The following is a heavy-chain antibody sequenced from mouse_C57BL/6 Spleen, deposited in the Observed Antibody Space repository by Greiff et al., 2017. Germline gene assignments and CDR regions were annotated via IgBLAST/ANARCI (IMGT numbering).Heavy chain of an antibody. CDR2: IYPRSGNT. CDR1: GYTFTSYG. J-gene: IGHJ3*01. Sequence: QVQLQQSGAELARPGASVKLSCKASGYTFTSYGISWVKQRTGQGLEWIGEIYPRSGNTYYNEKFKGKATLTADKSSSTAYMELRSLTSEDSAVYFWARERDGDWFAYWGQGTLVTVSA. V-gene: IGHV1-81*01. D-gene: IGHD2-13*01. CDR3: ARERDGDWFAY.